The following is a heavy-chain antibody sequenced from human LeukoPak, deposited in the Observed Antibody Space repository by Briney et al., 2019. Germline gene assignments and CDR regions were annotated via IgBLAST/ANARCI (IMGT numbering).Heavy chain of an antibody. CDR2: INHSGST. Sequence: PSETLSLTCAVYGGSFSGCYWCWIRHPPGKGMELIGEINHSGSTNYNPSLKSRVTISVDTSKNQFSLKLTSVTAADTAVYYCATLRITIFRVVAYWRQGTLVTVSS. CDR1: GGSFSGCY. D-gene: IGHD3-3*01. J-gene: IGHJ4*02. V-gene: IGHV4-34*01. CDR3: ATLRITIFRVVAY.